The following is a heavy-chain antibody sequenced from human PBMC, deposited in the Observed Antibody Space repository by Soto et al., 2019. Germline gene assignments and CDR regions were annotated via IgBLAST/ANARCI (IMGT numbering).Heavy chain of an antibody. D-gene: IGHD3-16*02. V-gene: IGHV4-59*01. Sequence: PSVTMSLTCTVSGGTISSYYWSWIRQPPGKGLEWIGYIYYSGSTNYNPSLKSRVTISVDTSKNQFSLKLSSVTAADTAVYYCARVFRGGYRYLDYWGQGTLVTVSS. J-gene: IGHJ4*02. CDR3: ARVFRGGYRYLDY. CDR2: IYYSGST. CDR1: GGTISSYY.